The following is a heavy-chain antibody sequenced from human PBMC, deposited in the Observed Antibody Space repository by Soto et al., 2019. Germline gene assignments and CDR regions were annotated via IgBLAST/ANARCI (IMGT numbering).Heavy chain of an antibody. D-gene: IGHD2-15*01. V-gene: IGHV1-46*01. CDR2: ISPSGGST. Sequence: GASVKVSCKASGYTFTSYGFSWVRQAPGQGLEWMGRISPSGGSTNYAQKFQGRVTMTRDTSTSTVYMELSSLRSEDTAVYYCARDLVAAPLWAFDIWGQGTMVTVSS. CDR1: GYTFTSYG. J-gene: IGHJ3*02. CDR3: ARDLVAAPLWAFDI.